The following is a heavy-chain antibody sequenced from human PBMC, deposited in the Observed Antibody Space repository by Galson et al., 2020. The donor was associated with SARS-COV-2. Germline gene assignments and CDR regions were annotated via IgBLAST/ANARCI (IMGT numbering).Heavy chain of an antibody. CDR3: VKDGDTYYDILTGYYKLNPYGMDV. Sequence: GGSLRLSCSASGFTFSSYAMHWVRQAPGKGLEYVSAISSNGGSTYYADSVKGRFTISRDNSKNTLYLQMSSLRAEDTAVYYCVKDGDTYYDILTGYYKLNPYGMDVWGQGTTVTVSS. CDR1: GFTFSSYA. CDR2: ISSNGGST. V-gene: IGHV3-64D*09. J-gene: IGHJ6*02. D-gene: IGHD3-9*01.